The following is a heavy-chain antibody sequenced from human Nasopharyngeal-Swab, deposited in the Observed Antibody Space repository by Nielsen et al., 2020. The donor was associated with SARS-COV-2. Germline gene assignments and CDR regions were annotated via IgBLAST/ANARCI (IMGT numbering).Heavy chain of an antibody. V-gene: IGHV3-74*01. CDR1: GFTFSNFA. CDR3: ARPVYNWFDP. CDR2: INSDGSST. Sequence: GESLKISCAASGFTFSNFAMSWVRQAPGKGLVWVSRINSDGSSTSYADSVKGRFTISRDNAKNTLYLQMNSLRAEDTAVYYCARPVYNWFDPWGQGTLVTVSS. D-gene: IGHD2-8*01. J-gene: IGHJ5*02.